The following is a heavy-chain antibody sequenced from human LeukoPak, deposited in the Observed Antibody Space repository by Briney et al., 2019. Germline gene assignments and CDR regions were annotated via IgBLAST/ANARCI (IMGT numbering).Heavy chain of an antibody. Sequence: PGRSLRPSCAASGFTFDDYAMHWVRQAPGKGLEWVSGISWNSGSIGYADSVKGRFTISRDNAKNSLYLQMNSLRAEDTALYYCAKASCSSTSCYARGFDYWGQGTLVTVSS. CDR2: ISWNSGSI. V-gene: IGHV3-9*01. D-gene: IGHD2-2*01. J-gene: IGHJ4*02. CDR3: AKASCSSTSCYARGFDY. CDR1: GFTFDDYA.